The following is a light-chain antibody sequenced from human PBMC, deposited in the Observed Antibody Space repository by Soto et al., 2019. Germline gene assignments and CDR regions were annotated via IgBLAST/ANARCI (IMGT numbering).Light chain of an antibody. CDR1: NSDVGGYDY. CDR3: SSYTTSSTYV. V-gene: IGLV2-14*01. CDR2: EVT. J-gene: IGLJ1*01. Sequence: LTQPASVSGSPGQSITISCTGTNSDVGGYDYVSWYQQHPDKAPKFMIYEVTNRPSGVSHRFSGSKSGNTASLTISGLQAEDEADYYCSSYTTSSTYVFGTGTKVTVL.